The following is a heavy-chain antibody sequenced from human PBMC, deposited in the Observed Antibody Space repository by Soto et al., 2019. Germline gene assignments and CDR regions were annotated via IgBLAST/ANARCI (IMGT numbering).Heavy chain of an antibody. CDR2: INPSGGST. CDR3: ARSRGPYSYGISNFDY. V-gene: IGHV1-46*01. J-gene: IGHJ4*02. D-gene: IGHD5-18*01. CDR1: GYTFTSYY. Sequence: ASVKVSCKASGYTFTSYYMHWVRQAPGQGLERMGIINPSGGSTSYAQKFQGRVTMTRDTSTSTVYMELSSLRSEDTAVYYCARSRGPYSYGISNFDYWGQGTLVTVSS.